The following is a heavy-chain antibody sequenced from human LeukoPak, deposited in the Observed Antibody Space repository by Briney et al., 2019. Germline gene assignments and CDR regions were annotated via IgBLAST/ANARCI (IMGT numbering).Heavy chain of an antibody. CDR3: ARDRYGDYYFDY. Sequence: GGSLRLSCAASGFTFSSYWMHWVRQAPGKGLVWVSRVNSDGSSTSYADSVKGRFTISRDNAKNTLYLQMNSLRAEDTAVYYCARDRYGDYYFDYWGQGTLVTVSS. CDR2: VNSDGSST. V-gene: IGHV3-74*01. CDR1: GFTFSSYW. D-gene: IGHD4-17*01. J-gene: IGHJ4*02.